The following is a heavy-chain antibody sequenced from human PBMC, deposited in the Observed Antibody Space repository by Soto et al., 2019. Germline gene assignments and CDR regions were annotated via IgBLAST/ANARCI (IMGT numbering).Heavy chain of an antibody. Sequence: ASVKVSCKASGYTFTSYGISWVRQAPGQGLEWMGWISAYNGNTNYAQKLQGRVTMTTDTSTSTAYMELRSLRSDDTAVYYCAIGAITMVRGVSVPYYYYGMDVWGQGTTVTVSS. D-gene: IGHD3-10*01. V-gene: IGHV1-18*01. CDR3: AIGAITMVRGVSVPYYYYGMDV. CDR1: GYTFTSYG. J-gene: IGHJ6*02. CDR2: ISAYNGNT.